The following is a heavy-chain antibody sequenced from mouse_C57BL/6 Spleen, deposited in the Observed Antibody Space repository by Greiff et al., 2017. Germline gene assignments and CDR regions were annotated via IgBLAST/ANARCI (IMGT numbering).Heavy chain of an antibody. V-gene: IGHV6-3*01. CDR2: IRLKSDNYAT. D-gene: IGHD2-12*01. CDR3: TSAYYSPAWFAY. CDR1: GFTFSNYW. Sequence: EVKLVESGGGLVQPGGSMKLSCVASGFTFSNYWMNWVRQSPEKGLEWVAQIRLKSDNYATHYAESVKGRFTISRDDSKSSVYLQMNNLRAEDTGIYYCTSAYYSPAWFAYWGQGTLVTVSA. J-gene: IGHJ3*01.